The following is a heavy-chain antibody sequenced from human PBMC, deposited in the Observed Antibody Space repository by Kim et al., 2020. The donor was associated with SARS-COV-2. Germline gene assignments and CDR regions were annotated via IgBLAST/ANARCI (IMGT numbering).Heavy chain of an antibody. V-gene: IGHV4-39*01. D-gene: IGHD3-10*01. CDR1: GGSITSGTYY. Sequence: SETLSLTCTVSGGSITSGTYYWGWIRQPPGKGLEWIGNIYYSGSTYYNPSLKSRVTISVDTSKNQFSLKLSSVTAADTAVYYCARRPGRVRAYWYFDLWGRGTLVTVSS. J-gene: IGHJ2*01. CDR2: IYYSGST. CDR3: ARRPGRVRAYWYFDL.